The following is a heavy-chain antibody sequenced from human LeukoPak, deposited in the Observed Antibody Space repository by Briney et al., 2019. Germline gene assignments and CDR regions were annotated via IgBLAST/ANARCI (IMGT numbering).Heavy chain of an antibody. V-gene: IGHV3-30-3*01. CDR1: GFTFSSYA. J-gene: IGHJ4*02. Sequence: GGSLRLSCAASGFTFSSYAMHWVRQAPGKGLEWVAVISYDGSNKYYADSVKGRFTIPRDNSKNTLYLQMNSLRAEDTAVYYCARDMDRVGAYFDYWGQGTLVTVSS. CDR3: ARDMDRVGAYFDY. D-gene: IGHD3-10*01. CDR2: ISYDGSNK.